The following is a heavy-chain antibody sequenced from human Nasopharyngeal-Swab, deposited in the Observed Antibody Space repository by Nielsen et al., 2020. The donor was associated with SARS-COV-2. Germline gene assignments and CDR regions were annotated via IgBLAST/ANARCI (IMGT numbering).Heavy chain of an antibody. CDR3: AREMGYHGSGSYRPFDY. CDR2: INPSGGST. D-gene: IGHD3-10*01. V-gene: IGHV1-46*01. CDR1: GYTFTSYY. J-gene: IGHJ4*02. Sequence: ASVKVSYKASGYTFTSYYIHWVRQAPAQGLEWMGIINPSGGSTSYARKFQGLVTMTRDTSTSTVYMELSSLRSEDTAVYYCAREMGYHGSGSYRPFDYWGQGTLVIVSS.